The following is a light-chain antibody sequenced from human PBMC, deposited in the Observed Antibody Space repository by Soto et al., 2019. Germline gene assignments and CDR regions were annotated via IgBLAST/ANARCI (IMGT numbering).Light chain of an antibody. V-gene: IGLV2-14*02. J-gene: IGLJ1*01. Sequence: QSVLTQPASVSGSPGQSITISCTGTSSDVGSYDLVSWYQHHPGKAPKLIIYEGSERPSGVSNRLSGSKSGNTASLRISGLQAEDEAEYFCFSFTTTSTHVFGTGTKVTVL. CDR2: EGS. CDR3: FSFTTTSTHV. CDR1: SSDVGSYDL.